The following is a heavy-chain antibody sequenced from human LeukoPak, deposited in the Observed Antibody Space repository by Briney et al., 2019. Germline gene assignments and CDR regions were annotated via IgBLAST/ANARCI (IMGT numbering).Heavy chain of an antibody. Sequence: SETLSLTCAVYGGSFSGYYWSWLRQPPGKGLEWIGEINHSGSTNYNPSLKSRVTISVDTSKNQFSLKLSSVTAADTAVYYCARGQLAGYSYGSPRTFDYWGQGTLVTVSS. V-gene: IGHV4-34*01. D-gene: IGHD5-18*01. CDR1: GGSFSGYY. CDR3: ARGQLAGYSYGSPRTFDY. J-gene: IGHJ4*02. CDR2: INHSGST.